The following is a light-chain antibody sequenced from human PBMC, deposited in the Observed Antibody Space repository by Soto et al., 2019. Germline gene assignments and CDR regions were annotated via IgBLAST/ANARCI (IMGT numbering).Light chain of an antibody. CDR2: GAS. CDR1: QSVSSY. V-gene: IGKV3-20*01. J-gene: IGKJ1*01. Sequence: ESVLTQSPATLSLSPGERATRSCRASQSVSSYLAWYQQKPGQAPRLLIYGASNRATGIPDRFSGSGSGTDFTLTISRLEPEDFAVYYCQQYGSSGTFGQGTKVDIK. CDR3: QQYGSSGT.